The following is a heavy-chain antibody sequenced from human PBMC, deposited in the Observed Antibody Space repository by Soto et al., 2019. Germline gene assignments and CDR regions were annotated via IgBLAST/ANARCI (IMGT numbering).Heavy chain of an antibody. D-gene: IGHD4-17*01. CDR2: IYYSGST. J-gene: IGHJ5*02. Sequence: SETLSLTCTVSGGSISSSSYYWGWIRQPPGKGLEWIGYIYYSGSTNYNPSLKSRVTISVDTSKNQFSLKLSSVTAADTAVYYCARVYGDPNWFDPWGQGTLVTSPQ. V-gene: IGHV4-61*05. CDR3: ARVYGDPNWFDP. CDR1: GGSISSSSYY.